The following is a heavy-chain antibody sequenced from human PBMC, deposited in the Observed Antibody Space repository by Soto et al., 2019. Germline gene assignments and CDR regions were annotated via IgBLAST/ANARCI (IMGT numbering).Heavy chain of an antibody. J-gene: IGHJ3*02. CDR3: AKDEVPANGRADAFDI. CDR2: ISSSSSYT. CDR1: GFTFSDYY. D-gene: IGHD2-15*01. Sequence: GGSLRLSCAASGFTFSDYYMSWIRQAPGKGLEWVSYISSSSSYTNYADSVKGRFTISRDNAKNSLYLHMGSLTVEDTAVYFCAKDEVPANGRADAFDIWGRGTVVTVSS. V-gene: IGHV3-11*03.